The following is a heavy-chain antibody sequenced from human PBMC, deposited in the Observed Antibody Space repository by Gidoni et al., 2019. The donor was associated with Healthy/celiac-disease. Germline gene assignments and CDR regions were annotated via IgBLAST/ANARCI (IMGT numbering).Heavy chain of an antibody. CDR3: AGEILTLGDYYYYGMDV. J-gene: IGHJ6*02. V-gene: IGHV3-21*01. D-gene: IGHD3-9*01. CDR2: ISSSSSYI. CDR1: GFTFSSYS. Sequence: EVQLVESGGGLVTPGGSLRLSCAASGFTFSSYSMNWVRQAPGKGLEWVSSISSSSSYIYYADSVKGRFTISRDNAKNSLYLQMNSLRAEDTAVYYCAGEILTLGDYYYYGMDVWGQGTTVTVSS.